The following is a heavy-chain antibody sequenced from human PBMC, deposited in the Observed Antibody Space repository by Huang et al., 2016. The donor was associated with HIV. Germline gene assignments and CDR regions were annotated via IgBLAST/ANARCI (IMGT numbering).Heavy chain of an antibody. J-gene: IGHJ4*02. CDR2: ITHSGST. V-gene: IGHV4-34*01. CDR1: GGSFSGYY. CDR3: ARAPHYGSGSYYY. D-gene: IGHD3-10*01. Sequence: QVQLHQWGAGLLKPSETLSLTCAVYGGSFSGYYWSWIRQPPGKGLGWIGEITHSGSTNDNPSLKSRVTISEETSKNQFSLKLSSVTAADTAVYYCARAPHYGSGSYYYWGQGTLVTVSS.